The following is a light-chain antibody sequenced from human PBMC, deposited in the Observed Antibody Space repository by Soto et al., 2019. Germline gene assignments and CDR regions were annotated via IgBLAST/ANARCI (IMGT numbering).Light chain of an antibody. CDR2: AAS. V-gene: IGKV3-20*01. CDR1: QTLSINS. CDR3: QQYDGAPLT. J-gene: IGKJ3*01. Sequence: EIVLTQSPDTLSLSPGEGATLFCRASQTLSINSLAWYQQKPGQAPRLLIYAASTRHTGIPDRFNGSGSGTDFALTINRLEPEEFAVYFCQQYDGAPLTFGPGTKVAVK.